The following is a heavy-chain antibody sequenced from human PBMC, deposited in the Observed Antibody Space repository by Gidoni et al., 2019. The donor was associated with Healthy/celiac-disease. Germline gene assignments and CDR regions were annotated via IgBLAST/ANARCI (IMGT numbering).Heavy chain of an antibody. D-gene: IGHD6-19*01. V-gene: IGHV3-33*01. CDR3: AREGLVQYYFDY. CDR2: IWYDGSNK. J-gene: IGHJ4*02. Sequence: QVQLVESGGGVVQPGRALRLSCAASVFTLSSYGMHWVRQAPGKGVEWVAVIWYDGSNKYYADSVKGRFTISRDNSKNTLYLQMNSLRAEDTAVYYCAREGLVQYYFDYWGQGTLVTVSS. CDR1: VFTLSSYG.